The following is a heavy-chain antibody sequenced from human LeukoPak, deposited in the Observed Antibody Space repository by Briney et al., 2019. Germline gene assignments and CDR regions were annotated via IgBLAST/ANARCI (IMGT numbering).Heavy chain of an antibody. CDR2: IYHSEST. J-gene: IGHJ4*02. Sequence: SETLSLTCTVSGYSISSGYYWGWIRQPPGKGLQWIGSIYHSESTYYNPSLKSRVTISVDTSKNQFSLKLSSVTAADTAVYYCARVGRQLVSLDYWGQGTLVTVSS. CDR1: GYSISSGYY. CDR3: ARVGRQLVSLDY. V-gene: IGHV4-38-2*02. D-gene: IGHD6-6*01.